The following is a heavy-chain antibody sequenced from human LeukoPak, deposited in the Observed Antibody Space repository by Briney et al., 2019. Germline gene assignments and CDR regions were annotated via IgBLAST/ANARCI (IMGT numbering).Heavy chain of an antibody. CDR3: ARASLYDILTGYYTPYYFDY. CDR1: GFTVSSNY. CDR2: IYSGGST. Sequence: GGSLRLSCAASGFTVSSNYMSWVRQAPGKGLEWVSVIYSGGSTYYADSVKGRFTISRDNSKNTLYLQMNSLRAEDTSVYDCARASLYDILTGYYTPYYFDYWGRGTLVTVSS. D-gene: IGHD3-9*01. V-gene: IGHV3-53*01. J-gene: IGHJ4*02.